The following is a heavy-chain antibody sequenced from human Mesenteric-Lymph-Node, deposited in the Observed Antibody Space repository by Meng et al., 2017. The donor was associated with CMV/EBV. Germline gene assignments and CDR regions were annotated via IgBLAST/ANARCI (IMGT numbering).Heavy chain of an antibody. D-gene: IGHD5-24*01. CDR1: GGSISDYS. CDR2: INHSGST. CDR3: ARGLRRWPKLDAFDI. J-gene: IGHJ3*02. V-gene: IGHV4-34*01. Sequence: SETLSPTGTVPGGSISDYSWSWIRQPPGKGLEWIGEINHSGSTNYNPSLKSRVTISVDTSKNQFSLKLSSVAAADTAVYYSARGLRRWPKLDAFDIWGQGTMVTVSS.